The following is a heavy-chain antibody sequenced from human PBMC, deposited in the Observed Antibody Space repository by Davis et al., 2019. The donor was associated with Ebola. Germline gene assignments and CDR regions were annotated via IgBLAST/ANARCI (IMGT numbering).Heavy chain of an antibody. V-gene: IGHV1-8*01. CDR1: GYTFTNYD. J-gene: IGHJ5*02. D-gene: IGHD3-16*01. CDR3: ARGLLGDNWFDP. Sequence: ASVKVSCKASGYTFTNYDINWVRQATGQGLEWMGWMNPNSGNTGYAQKFQGRITMTRNISISTAYMELSSLRSEDTAVYYCARGLLGDNWFDPWGQGTLVTVSS. CDR2: MNPNSGNT.